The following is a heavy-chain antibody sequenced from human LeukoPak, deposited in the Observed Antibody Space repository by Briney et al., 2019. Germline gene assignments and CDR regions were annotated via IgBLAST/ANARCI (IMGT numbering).Heavy chain of an antibody. Sequence: PSETLSLTCAVSGGSISSGGYSWSWIRQPPGKGLEWIGSIHYSGSTYYNPSLKSRVTISVDTSKNQFSLKLSSVTAADTAVYYCARRSTMVRGAFDYWGQGTLVTVSS. CDR2: IHYSGST. V-gene: IGHV4-30-2*03. D-gene: IGHD3-10*01. CDR3: ARRSTMVRGAFDY. CDR1: GGSISSGGYS. J-gene: IGHJ4*02.